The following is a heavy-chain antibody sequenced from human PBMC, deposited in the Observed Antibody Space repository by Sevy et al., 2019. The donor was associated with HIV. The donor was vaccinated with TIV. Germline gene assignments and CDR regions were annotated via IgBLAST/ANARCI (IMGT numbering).Heavy chain of an antibody. CDR1: GYTFTSYG. CDR3: AREGGQLVPAYFDY. Sequence: ASVKVSCKASGYTFTSYGISWVRQAPGQGLEWMGWISAYNGNTNYAQKLQGRVTMTTDTSTSTAYMELRSLGSDDTAVYYCAREGGQLVPAYFDYWGQGTLVTVSS. J-gene: IGHJ4*02. D-gene: IGHD6-6*01. CDR2: ISAYNGNT. V-gene: IGHV1-18*01.